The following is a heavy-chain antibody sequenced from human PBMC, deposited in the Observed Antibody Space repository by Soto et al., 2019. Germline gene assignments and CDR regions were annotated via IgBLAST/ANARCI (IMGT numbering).Heavy chain of an antibody. Sequence: QVQLVESGGGVVQPGRSLRLSCAASGFTFSSYGMHWVRQAPGKGLEWVAVIWDDGSNKYYAESVKGRFTISRDNSKNTLYRQMNSLRAEDTGVYYWARDISYGGDYDYFDYWGQGTLVTVSS. CDR2: IWDDGSNK. CDR1: GFTFSSYG. V-gene: IGHV3-33*01. D-gene: IGHD4-17*01. CDR3: ARDISYGGDYDYFDY. J-gene: IGHJ4*02.